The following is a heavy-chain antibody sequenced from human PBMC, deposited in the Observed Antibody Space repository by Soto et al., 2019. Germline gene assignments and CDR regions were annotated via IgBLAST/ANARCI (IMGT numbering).Heavy chain of an antibody. CDR2: INSDGSTT. V-gene: IGHV3-74*01. CDR3: ARSPSSSWYYFDY. Sequence: EVQLVESGGDLVQPGGSLRLSCAASEFTFSNYWMYWVRQAPGKGLVWVSRINSDGSTTSYADSVKGRFTISRDNAKNTLYLQMNRLRVEDTAVYYCARSPSSSWYYFDYWGQGTLVTVSS. J-gene: IGHJ4*02. CDR1: EFTFSNYW. D-gene: IGHD6-13*01.